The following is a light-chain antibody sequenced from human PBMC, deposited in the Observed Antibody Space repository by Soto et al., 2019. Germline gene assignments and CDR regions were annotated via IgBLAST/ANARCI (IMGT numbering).Light chain of an antibody. V-gene: IGKV3-20*01. J-gene: IGKJ2*01. CDR2: DAS. CDR3: QQSGTSPIT. Sequence: EIVLTQSPGTLSLSPGERATLSCRASQSVNSNYLAWYQQKPGQAPRLLIYDASTRATGTPDRFSGSGSGTDFTLTISRLEPADFAVYYCQQSGTSPITFGQGTKLETK. CDR1: QSVNSNY.